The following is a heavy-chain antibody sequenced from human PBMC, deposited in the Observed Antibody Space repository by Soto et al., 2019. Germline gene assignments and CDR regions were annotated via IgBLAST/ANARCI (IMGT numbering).Heavy chain of an antibody. CDR2: ISGSGGST. CDR1: GFTFSSYA. Sequence: EVQLLESGGGLVQPGGSLRLSCAASGFTFSSYAMSWVRQAPGKGLEWVSAISGSGGSTYYADSVKGRFTISRDNSKNTLYLQMNSLRADDTAVYYCAKVRRDVIVPAAPAFYFDYWGQGTLVTVSS. CDR3: AKVRRDVIVPAAPAFYFDY. J-gene: IGHJ4*02. V-gene: IGHV3-23*01. D-gene: IGHD2-2*01.